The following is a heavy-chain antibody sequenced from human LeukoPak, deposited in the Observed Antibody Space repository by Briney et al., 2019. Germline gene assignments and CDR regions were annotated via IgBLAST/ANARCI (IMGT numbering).Heavy chain of an antibody. V-gene: IGHV3-23*01. D-gene: IGHD6-13*01. CDR2: ITANGDAT. Sequence: GGSLRLSCVGSGFIFRSYAVTWVRQAPGKGLEWVSSITANGDATYYADSVKGRFTISRDDSKNTLYLQMSGLRPEDTAVYYCAKVEYSSSWYGVGSLDDWGQGTLVTVSA. CDR3: AKVEYSSSWYGVGSLDD. J-gene: IGHJ4*02. CDR1: GFIFRSYA.